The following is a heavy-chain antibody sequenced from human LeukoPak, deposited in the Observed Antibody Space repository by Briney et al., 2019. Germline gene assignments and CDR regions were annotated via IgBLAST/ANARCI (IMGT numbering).Heavy chain of an antibody. Sequence: GGSPRLSCAASEVTATNNYMCWVRQAPEKGLQWVSVIYLGGNIYYADSAKGRFIISRDNSKNTLSLQMNSLTADDTAVYYCVRGPRYYDDSGFHYGVFDIWGQGTLVTVSS. CDR1: EVTATNNY. J-gene: IGHJ3*02. CDR3: VRGPRYYDDSGFHYGVFDI. D-gene: IGHD3-16*01. CDR2: IYLGGNI. V-gene: IGHV3-53*01.